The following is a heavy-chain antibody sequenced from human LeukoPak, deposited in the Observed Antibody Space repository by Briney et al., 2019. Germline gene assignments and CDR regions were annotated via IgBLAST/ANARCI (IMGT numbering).Heavy chain of an antibody. D-gene: IGHD2-15*01. CDR3: AGSRGGPNLYYYYYYYGMDV. V-gene: IGHV3-66*01. J-gene: IGHJ6*02. CDR1: GFTVSSNY. Sequence: PGGSLRLSCAASGFTVSSNYMTWVRQAPGKGLEWVSVLYSGGNTYYADSVKGRFTISRDNSKNTLYLQMNSLRAEDTAVYYCAGSRGGPNLYYYYYYYGMDVWGQGTTVTVSS. CDR2: LYSGGNT.